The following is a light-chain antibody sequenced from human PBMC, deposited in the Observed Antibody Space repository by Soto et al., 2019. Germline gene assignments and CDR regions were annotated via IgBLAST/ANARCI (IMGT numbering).Light chain of an antibody. Sequence: QSALTQPASVSGSPGQSVTISCTGASSDVGGYDYVSWYQQHPGKAPKLILFEVNNRPSGVSNHFSGSKSGNTASLIISGLQADDEADYYCSSYSTPSTLGFGSGTKLTVL. CDR2: EVN. CDR1: SSDVGGYDY. J-gene: IGLJ1*01. CDR3: SSYSTPSTLG. V-gene: IGLV2-14*01.